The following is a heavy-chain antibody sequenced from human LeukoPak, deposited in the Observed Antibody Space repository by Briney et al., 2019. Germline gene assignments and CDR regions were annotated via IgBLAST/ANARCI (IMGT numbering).Heavy chain of an antibody. V-gene: IGHV3-23*01. J-gene: IGHJ6*02. CDR3: AKDICIAGACYYYGMDV. CDR1: GFTFSSYA. D-gene: IGHD1-14*01. Sequence: PGGSLRLSCAASGFTFSSYAMSWVRQAPGKGLEWVSAISGSGDSTYYADSMKGRFTISRDNSKNTLYLQMNSLRAEDTAVYYCAKDICIAGACYYYGMDVWGQGTTVTVSS. CDR2: ISGSGDST.